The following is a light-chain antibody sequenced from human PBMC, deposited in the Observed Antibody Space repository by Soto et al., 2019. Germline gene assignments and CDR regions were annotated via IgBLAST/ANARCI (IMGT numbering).Light chain of an antibody. CDR2: GAS. CDR3: QQYGSSPLT. CDR1: QSVSSNY. J-gene: IGKJ4*01. V-gene: IGKV3-20*01. Sequence: EIVLTQSPGTLSLSPGDRATLSCRASQSVSSNYLAWYQQKPGQAPRLLIYGASSRATGIPDRFSGSGSGTDFTLTISRLEPEDFAVYYCQQYGSSPLTFGGGTKVDIK.